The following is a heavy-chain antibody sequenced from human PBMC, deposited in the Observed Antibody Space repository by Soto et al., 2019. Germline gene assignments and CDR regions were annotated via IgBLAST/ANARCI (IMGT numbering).Heavy chain of an antibody. CDR3: PRLVAAVPGHYYFDY. D-gene: IGHD6-19*01. J-gene: IGHJ4*02. Sequence: EVQLVESGGGLVQPGGSLRLSCEASGITVSSNFMTWVRQAPGKGLEWVSVIHSGGSTYSANSVKGRITISRDNSKNTVYLQMNSLRAEDTAVYYCPRLVAAVPGHYYFDYWGQGTLVTVSS. CDR2: IHSGGST. V-gene: IGHV3-66*04. CDR1: GITVSSNF.